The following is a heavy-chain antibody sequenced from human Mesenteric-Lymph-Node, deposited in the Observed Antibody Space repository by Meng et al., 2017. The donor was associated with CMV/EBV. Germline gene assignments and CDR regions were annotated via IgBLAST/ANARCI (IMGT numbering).Heavy chain of an antibody. CDR2: IYSSGST. CDR3: AKWDYSYGMDV. J-gene: IGHJ6*02. V-gene: IGHV3-53*01. CDR1: GFTVSSNY. Sequence: GGSLRLSCAASGFTVSSNYMAWVRQAPGKGLEWVSVIYSSGSTYYADSVKGRFTISRDNSKNTLFLQMSFLRAEDTAVYYCAKWDYSYGMDVWGQGTTVTVSS. D-gene: IGHD2-8*01.